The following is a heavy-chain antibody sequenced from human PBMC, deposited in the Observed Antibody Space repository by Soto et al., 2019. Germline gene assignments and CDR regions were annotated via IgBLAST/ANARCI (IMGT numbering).Heavy chain of an antibody. V-gene: IGHV1-18*01. D-gene: IGHD1-1*01. Sequence: QVQLVQSGAEVKKPGASVKVSCKASGYTFTSYGISWVRQAPGQGLEWMGWISAYNGNTNYEQKLQGRVTITTDTSTSTAYMALRSLRSDDTAVYYCARVRPTYYYYMDVWGKGTTVTVSS. CDR2: ISAYNGNT. CDR3: ARVRPTYYYYMDV. J-gene: IGHJ6*03. CDR1: GYTFTSYG.